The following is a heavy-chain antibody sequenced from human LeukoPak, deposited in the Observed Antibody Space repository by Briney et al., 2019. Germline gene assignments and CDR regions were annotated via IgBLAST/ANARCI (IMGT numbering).Heavy chain of an antibody. CDR2: IRYDGSNK. Sequence: PGGSLRLSSAASGFTFSSYGMHWVRQAPGKGLEWVAFIRYDGSNKYYADSVKGRFTISRDNSKNTLYLQMNSLRAEDTAVYYCAKSLPGIAAAGRVLDYWGQGTLVTVSS. CDR1: GFTFSSYG. CDR3: AKSLPGIAAAGRVLDY. D-gene: IGHD6-13*01. V-gene: IGHV3-30*02. J-gene: IGHJ4*02.